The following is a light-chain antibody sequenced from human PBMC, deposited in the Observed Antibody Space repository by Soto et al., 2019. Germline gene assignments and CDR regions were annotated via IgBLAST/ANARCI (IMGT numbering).Light chain of an antibody. CDR3: QQRSNWPLFT. CDR2: DAS. J-gene: IGKJ3*01. CDR1: QSVSSY. V-gene: IGKV3-11*01. Sequence: EIVLTQAPATLSLSPGERATLSCRASQSVSSYLAWYQQKPGQAPRLLIYDASNRATGIPARFSGSGSGTDFTLTMSSLAPEDFGVYYCQQRSNWPLFTFGPGTKVDIK.